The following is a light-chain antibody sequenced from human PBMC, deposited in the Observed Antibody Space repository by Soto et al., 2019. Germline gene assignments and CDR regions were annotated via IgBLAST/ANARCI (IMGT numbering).Light chain of an antibody. CDR1: QSVSSSY. V-gene: IGKV3-20*01. CDR2: GAS. J-gene: IGKJ1*01. CDR3: QQYGYYFWT. Sequence: ENVLTQSPGTLSLSPGERATLSCRASQSVSSSYLAWYQQKPGQAPRLLIYGASSRDGGAPERFSGSGSGTEYTLTISSLEPEDFAVYYCQQYGYYFWTFGQGTKVDIK.